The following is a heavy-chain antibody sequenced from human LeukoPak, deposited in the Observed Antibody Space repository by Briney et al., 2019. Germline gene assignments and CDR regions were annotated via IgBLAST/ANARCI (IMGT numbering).Heavy chain of an antibody. V-gene: IGHV4-59*01. D-gene: IGHD1-1*01. CDR2: IYYSGGT. CDR3: ARDTTPYWYFDL. J-gene: IGHJ2*01. CDR1: GGSFSGYY. Sequence: PSETLSLTCAVFGGSFSGYYWSWIRQPPGKGLEWIGYIYYSGGTNYNPSLKSRVTISVDTSKNQFSLKLSSVTAADTAVYYCARDTTPYWYFDLWGRGTLVTVSS.